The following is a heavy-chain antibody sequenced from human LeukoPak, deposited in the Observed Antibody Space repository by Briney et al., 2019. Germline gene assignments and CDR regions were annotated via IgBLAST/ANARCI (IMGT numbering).Heavy chain of an antibody. CDR3: AKGKRFLEPGRYYYYYGMDV. CDR2: ISYDGSNK. Sequence: GGSLRLSCAASGFTFSSYGMHWVRQAPGKGLEWVAVISYDGSNKYYADSVKGRFTISRDNSKNTLYLQMNGLRAEDTAVYYCAKGKRFLEPGRYYYYYGMDVWGQGTTVTVSS. J-gene: IGHJ6*02. D-gene: IGHD3-3*01. CDR1: GFTFSSYG. V-gene: IGHV3-30*18.